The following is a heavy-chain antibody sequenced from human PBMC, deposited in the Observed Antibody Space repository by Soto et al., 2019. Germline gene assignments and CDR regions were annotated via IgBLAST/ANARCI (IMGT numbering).Heavy chain of an antibody. J-gene: IGHJ4*02. CDR3: ARFLAAEIFDY. D-gene: IGHD6-25*01. CDR2: IYWDDDK. V-gene: IGHV2-5*02. CDR1: GFSLSTSGVG. Sequence: QITLKESGPTLVKPTQTLTLTCTFSGFSLSTSGVGVGWIRQPPGKALEWLALIYWDDDKRYSPSLKSRLTITKDTSKNRVVLTMTNMDPVDTATYYCARFLAAEIFDYWGQGTLVTVSS.